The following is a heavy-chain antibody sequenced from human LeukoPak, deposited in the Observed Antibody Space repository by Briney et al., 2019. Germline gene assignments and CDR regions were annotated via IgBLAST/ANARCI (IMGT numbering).Heavy chain of an antibody. CDR3: AKDTTYYYDSSGFDY. D-gene: IGHD3-22*01. CDR2: ISWNSGSI. CDR1: GFTFDDYA. V-gene: IGHV3-9*01. J-gene: IGHJ4*02. Sequence: GGSLRLSCAASGFTFDDYAMHWVRQAPGKGLEWVSGISWNSGSIGYADSVKGRFTISRDNVKNSLYLQMNSLRAEDTALYYCAKDTTYYYDSSGFDYWGQGTLVTVSS.